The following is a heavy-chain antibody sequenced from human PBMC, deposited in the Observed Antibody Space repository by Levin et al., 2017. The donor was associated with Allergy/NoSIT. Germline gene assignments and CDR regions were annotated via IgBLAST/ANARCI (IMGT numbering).Heavy chain of an antibody. CDR1: GGSISSYY. Sequence: GSLRLSCTVSGGSISSYYWSWIRQPPGKGLEWIGYIYYSGSTNYNPSLKSRVTISVDTSKNQFSLKLSSVTAADTAVYYCARADPVRAEAFDIWGQGTMVTVSS. CDR3: ARADPVRAEAFDI. V-gene: IGHV4-59*01. CDR2: IYYSGST. D-gene: IGHD1-1*01. J-gene: IGHJ3*02.